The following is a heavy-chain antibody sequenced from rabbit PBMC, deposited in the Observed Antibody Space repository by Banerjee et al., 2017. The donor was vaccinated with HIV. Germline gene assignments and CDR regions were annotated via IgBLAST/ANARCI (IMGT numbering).Heavy chain of an antibody. CDR3: AREGYTYGYAGYAYATTNNW. Sequence: QEQLVESGGGLVKPGASLTLTCTASGFSFGSSYFMCWVRQAPGKGLEWIACIYTDDDNTYYASWAIGRFTISKTSSTTVTLQMTSLTAADTATYFCAREGYTYGYAGYAYATTNNWWGPGTLVTVS. V-gene: IGHV1S45*01. J-gene: IGHJ4*01. D-gene: IGHD6-1*01. CDR2: IYTDDDNT. CDR1: GFSFGSSYF.